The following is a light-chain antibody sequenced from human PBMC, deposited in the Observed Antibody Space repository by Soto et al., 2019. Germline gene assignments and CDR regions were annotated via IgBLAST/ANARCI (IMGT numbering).Light chain of an antibody. CDR3: RSYTSSSTLV. V-gene: IGLV2-14*01. J-gene: IGLJ1*01. CDR1: SSDVGGYNY. Sequence: QSALTQPASVSGSPGQSITISCTGNSSDVGGYNYVSWYQQHPGKAPKLMIYEVSNRPSGVSNRFAGSKSGNTASLTISGLQAEDEADYYCRSYTSSSTLVFGTGTKLTVL. CDR2: EVS.